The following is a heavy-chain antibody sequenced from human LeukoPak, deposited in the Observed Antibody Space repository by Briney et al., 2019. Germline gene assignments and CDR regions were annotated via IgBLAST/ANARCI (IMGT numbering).Heavy chain of an antibody. J-gene: IGHJ4*02. Sequence: SETLSLTCTVSGGSISGYYWSWIRQAPGKGLEWIGYFYSSGNSNYNPSLKSRVTISGDSSKSQLSLRVNSVTAADTAVYYCARVMGSGWTGFDYWGQGTLVTVSS. CDR3: ARVMGSGWTGFDY. V-gene: IGHV4-59*01. CDR1: GGSISGYY. D-gene: IGHD6-19*01. CDR2: FYSSGNS.